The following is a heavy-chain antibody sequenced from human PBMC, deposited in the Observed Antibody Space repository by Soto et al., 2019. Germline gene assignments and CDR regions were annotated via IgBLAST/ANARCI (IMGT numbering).Heavy chain of an antibody. V-gene: IGHV6-1*01. CDR1: GDSVSSNSAA. J-gene: IGHJ3*02. CDR3: VSDCGDFHGDVFDI. CDR2: TYYRSKWYN. Sequence: PSQTLSLTCAISGDSVSSNSAAWNWIRQSPSRGLEWLGRTYYRSKWYNDYAVSVKSRITINPDTSKNQFSLQLNSVTPEDTAVYFCVSDCGDFHGDVFDIRGRGTIVSVSS.